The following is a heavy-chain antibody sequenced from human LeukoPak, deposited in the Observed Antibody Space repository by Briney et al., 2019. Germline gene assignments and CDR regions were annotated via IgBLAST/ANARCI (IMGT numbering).Heavy chain of an antibody. Sequence: ASVKVSCKASGYTFTGYYMHWVRQAPGQGLEWMGWINPNSGGTNYAQKFQGRVTMTRDTSISTAYMELSRLRSDDTAVYYCARDRDVVRGLGPYYMDVWGKGTTVTISS. D-gene: IGHD3-10*01. CDR3: ARDRDVVRGLGPYYMDV. CDR1: GYTFTGYY. J-gene: IGHJ6*03. V-gene: IGHV1-2*02. CDR2: INPNSGGT.